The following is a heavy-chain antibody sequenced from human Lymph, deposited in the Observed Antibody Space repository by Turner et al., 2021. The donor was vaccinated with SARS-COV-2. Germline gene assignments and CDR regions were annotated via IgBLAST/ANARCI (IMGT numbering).Heavy chain of an antibody. D-gene: IGHD3-16*01. Sequence: ELQLVESGGGLVQPGRSLRLSFAASGFTFCHYAIHWVRQAQGQGLEWVSGISWNSGSICYADSVKGRFTISRDNDKNSLELQMNSLRAEDTVLYYCAKSQFPWDYYYYGMDVWGQGTTVTVSS. CDR3: AKSQFPWDYYYYGMDV. J-gene: IGHJ6*02. CDR1: GFTFCHYA. CDR2: ISWNSGSI. V-gene: IGHV3-9*01.